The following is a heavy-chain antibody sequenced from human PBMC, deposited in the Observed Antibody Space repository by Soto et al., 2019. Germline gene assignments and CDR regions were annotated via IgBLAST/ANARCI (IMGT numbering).Heavy chain of an antibody. J-gene: IGHJ3*02. D-gene: IGHD2-2*01. Sequence: EVQLLESGGGLVQPGGSLRLSYAASGFTFSSYAMSWVRQAPGKGLEWVSAISGSGGSTYYADSVKGRFTISRDNSKNTLYLQMNSLRAEDTAVYYCAKASLIVVVPAAPLNDAFDIWGQGTMVTVSS. CDR3: AKASLIVVVPAAPLNDAFDI. V-gene: IGHV3-23*01. CDR1: GFTFSSYA. CDR2: ISGSGGST.